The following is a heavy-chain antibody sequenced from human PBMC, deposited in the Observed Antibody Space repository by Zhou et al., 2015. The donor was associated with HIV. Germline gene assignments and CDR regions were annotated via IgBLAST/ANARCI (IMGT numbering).Heavy chain of an antibody. CDR3: AREGGRIAVANFDY. D-gene: IGHD6-19*01. CDR1: GGTFSSYA. Sequence: QVQLVQSGAEVKKPGSSVKVSCKASGGTFSSYAISWVRQAPGQGLEWMGGIIPIFGTANYAQKFQGRVTMTRDTSTSTVYMELSSLRSEDTAVYYCAREGGRIAVANFDYWGQGTLVTVSS. CDR2: IIPIFGTA. V-gene: IGHV1-69*06. J-gene: IGHJ4*02.